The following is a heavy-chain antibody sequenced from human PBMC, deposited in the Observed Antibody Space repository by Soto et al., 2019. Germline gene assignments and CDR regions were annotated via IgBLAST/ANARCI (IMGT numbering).Heavy chain of an antibody. CDR1: GFTFDIYA. CDR3: AKDRYLDHDSSGYLFDN. CDR2: ISRYGDIT. J-gene: IGHJ4*01. V-gene: IGHV3-23*01. D-gene: IGHD3-22*01. Sequence: EVQLLESGGDLIQPGGSLRLSCAASGFTFDIYAMTWVRQAPGKGLEWVSAISRYGDITYYADSVEGRFTISRDNSNNTLYLQMNSLRAEDTAVYYCAKDRYLDHDSSGYLFDNWGHGTLVTVSS.